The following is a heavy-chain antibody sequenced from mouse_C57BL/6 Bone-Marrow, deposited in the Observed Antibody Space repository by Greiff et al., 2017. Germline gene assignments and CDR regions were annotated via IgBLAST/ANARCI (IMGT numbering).Heavy chain of an antibody. CDR2: IWTGGGT. CDR1: GFSLTSYA. CDR3: ARRLTYYGSNGGY. J-gene: IGHJ2*01. Sequence: VQLQESGPGLVAPSQSLSITCTVPGFSLTSYAISWVRQPPGKGLEWLGVIWTGGGTHYTSALKSRLSISKDNSKSQVFLKMNRLQADGTARYYCARRLTYYGSNGGYWGKGTTHTVSS. D-gene: IGHD1-1*01. V-gene: IGHV2-9-1*01.